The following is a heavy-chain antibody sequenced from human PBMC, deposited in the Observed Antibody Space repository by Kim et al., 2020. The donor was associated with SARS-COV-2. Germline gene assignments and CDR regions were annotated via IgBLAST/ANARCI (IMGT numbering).Heavy chain of an antibody. J-gene: IGHJ5*02. Sequence: GGSLRLSCSVSGFALSDSVIHWVRQAPGKGLEWLTLISTDGHNRPYADSVKGRFTISRDTSTNTLFLDMSSLRTDDMGVYYCAKEVGSSGSAGYFDPWGQGTPVTVSS. D-gene: IGHD6-19*01. CDR3: AKEVGSSGSAGYFDP. CDR1: GFALSDSV. CDR2: ISTDGHNR. V-gene: IGHV3-30*04.